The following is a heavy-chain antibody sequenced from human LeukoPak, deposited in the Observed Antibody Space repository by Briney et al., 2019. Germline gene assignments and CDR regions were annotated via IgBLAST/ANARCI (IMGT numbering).Heavy chain of an antibody. D-gene: IGHD2-21*02. V-gene: IGHV3-21*01. CDR2: ICSSSSYI. J-gene: IGHJ5*02. CDR1: GLPFCSYS. Sequence: GGPLALSCAASGLPFCSYSMNCVRQPPGKGREWFSSICSSSSYIYYTDSVKGRFTISRDNSKNPSYLQMSSLSAEDTAVYYCAREIVVVTAATNHNWFDPWGQGTLVTASS. CDR3: AREIVVVTAATNHNWFDP.